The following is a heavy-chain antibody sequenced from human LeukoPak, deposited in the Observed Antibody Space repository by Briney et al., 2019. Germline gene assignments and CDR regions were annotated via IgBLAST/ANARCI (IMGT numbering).Heavy chain of an antibody. V-gene: IGHV3-48*03. Sequence: GGSLRLSCAASGFTFSSYEMNWVRQAPGKGLEWVSHISSSGSTIYYADFVKGRSTISRDNAKNSLYLQMNSLRAEDTALYYCAREYGNYRDYWGQGTLVIVSS. CDR3: AREYGNYRDY. J-gene: IGHJ4*02. CDR2: ISSSGSTI. CDR1: GFTFSSYE. D-gene: IGHD4-17*01.